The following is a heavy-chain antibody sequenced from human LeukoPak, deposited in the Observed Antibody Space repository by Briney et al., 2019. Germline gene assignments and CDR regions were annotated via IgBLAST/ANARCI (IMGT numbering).Heavy chain of an antibody. CDR3: AKAELGVDTFFDY. D-gene: IGHD3-3*01. CDR2: ISGSGGST. Sequence: QTGGSLRLSCAASGFTFSSYSMNWVRQAPGKGLEWVSAISGSGGSTYYADSVKGRFTISRDNSKRTLFLQMNSLRAEDTAFYYCAKAELGVDTFFDYWGQGTLVTVSS. CDR1: GFTFSSYS. J-gene: IGHJ4*02. V-gene: IGHV3-23*01.